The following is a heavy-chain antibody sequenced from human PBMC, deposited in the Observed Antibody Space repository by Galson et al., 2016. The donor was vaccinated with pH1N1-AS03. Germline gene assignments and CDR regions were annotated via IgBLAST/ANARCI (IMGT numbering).Heavy chain of an antibody. J-gene: IGHJ6*02. Sequence: SVKVSCKASGYIFTDFYVHWVRQAPGQGLEWMGWTNPKNGVTNYAQKFQAWVTMTGDTSISTAYMELHGLKSDDTAVYYCARDPRGPCSSATCATTYYFGMDVWGQGTTVIVSS. V-gene: IGHV1-2*04. CDR1: GYIFTDFY. D-gene: IGHD1-26*01. CDR3: ARDPRGPCSSATCATTYYFGMDV. CDR2: TNPKNGVT.